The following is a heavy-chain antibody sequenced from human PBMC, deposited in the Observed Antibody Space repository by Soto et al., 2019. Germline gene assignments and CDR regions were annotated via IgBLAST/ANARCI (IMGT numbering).Heavy chain of an antibody. V-gene: IGHV1-2*02. J-gene: IGHJ6*02. CDR2: INPNSGGT. D-gene: IGHD3-3*01. CDR3: ARALIRFLDWTPENYYYGMDV. CDR1: GHTFSAYY. Sequence: ASVKVSCKPSGHTFSAYYIHWVRQAPGQGLEWMGWINPNSGGTNYAQKFQGRVTMTRDTSSRTVYMELSRLTSDDTAVYYCARALIRFLDWTPENYYYGMDVWGQGTTVTVS.